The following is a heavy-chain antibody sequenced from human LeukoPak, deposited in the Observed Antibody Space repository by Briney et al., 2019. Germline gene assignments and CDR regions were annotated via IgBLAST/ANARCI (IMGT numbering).Heavy chain of an antibody. Sequence: GGSLRLSCAASGFTFSSYWMHWVRQAPGKGLVWVSRINSDGSTTTYADSVTGRFTISRDNAKNTQYLQMNSLRAEDTALYYCAKGDVDTAMDLFDYWGQGTLVTVSS. D-gene: IGHD5-18*01. CDR3: AKGDVDTAMDLFDY. V-gene: IGHV3-74*01. CDR1: GFTFSSYW. CDR2: INSDGSTT. J-gene: IGHJ4*02.